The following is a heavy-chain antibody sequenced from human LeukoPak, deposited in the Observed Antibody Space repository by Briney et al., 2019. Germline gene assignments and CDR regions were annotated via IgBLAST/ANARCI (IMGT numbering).Heavy chain of an antibody. CDR3: SVSWLAGGIFDY. J-gene: IGHJ4*02. CDR2: VRYDGSNK. Sequence: GSLRLSCAASGFTFSSYGMHWVRQAPGKGLEWVAFVRYDGSNKYYADSVKGRFTISRVNSKNTLYLQMNSLRAEDTAVYYCSVSWLAGGIFDYWGQGTLVTVSS. D-gene: IGHD1-14*01. V-gene: IGHV3-30*02. CDR1: GFTFSSYG.